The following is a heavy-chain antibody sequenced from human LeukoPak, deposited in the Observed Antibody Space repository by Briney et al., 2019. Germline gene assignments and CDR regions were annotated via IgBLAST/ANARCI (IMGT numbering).Heavy chain of an antibody. CDR3: ARGSANAGRDGYNLNWFDP. Sequence: SETLSLTCTVSGGSVSSGNYYWSWIRQPPGKGLEWIGYIYYSGSTNYNPSLKSRVTISVDTSKNQFSLKLSSVTAADTAVYYCARGSANAGRDGYNLNWFDPWGQGTLVTVSS. CDR1: GGSVSSGNYY. V-gene: IGHV4-61*01. J-gene: IGHJ5*02. D-gene: IGHD5-24*01. CDR2: IYYSGST.